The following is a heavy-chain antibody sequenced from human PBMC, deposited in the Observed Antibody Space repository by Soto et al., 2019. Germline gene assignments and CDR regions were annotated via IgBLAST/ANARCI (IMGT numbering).Heavy chain of an antibody. CDR3: ARSEYCSSTSCYAGIHYYMDV. CDR1: GFTFSSYW. CDR2: IKQDGSEK. Sequence: EVQLVESGGGLVQPGGSLRLSCAASGFTFSSYWMSWVRQAPGKGLEWVANIKQDGSEKYYVDSVKGRFTISRDNAKNTLYLQMNSLRAEDTAVYYCARSEYCSSTSCYAGIHYYMDVWGKGITVTVSS. J-gene: IGHJ6*03. V-gene: IGHV3-7*01. D-gene: IGHD2-2*01.